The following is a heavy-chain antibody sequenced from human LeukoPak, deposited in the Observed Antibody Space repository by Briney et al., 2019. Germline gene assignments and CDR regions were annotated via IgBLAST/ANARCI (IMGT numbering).Heavy chain of an antibody. CDR3: ARDEDFWRGHNYGMDV. V-gene: IGHV4-4*07. CDR2: IYTSGST. Sequence: SETLSLTCTVSGGSISSYYWSWIRQPAGKGLEWIGRIYTSGSTNYNPSLKSRVTMSVDTSKNQFSLKLSSVPAAATAVYYCARDEDFWRGHNYGMDVWGQGTTVTVSS. D-gene: IGHD3-3*01. J-gene: IGHJ6*02. CDR1: GGSISSYY.